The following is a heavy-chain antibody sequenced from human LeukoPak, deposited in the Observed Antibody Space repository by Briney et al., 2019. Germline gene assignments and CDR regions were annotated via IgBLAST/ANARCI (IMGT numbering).Heavy chain of an antibody. CDR3: ARINRWWATTTYFQH. V-gene: IGHV1-2*02. Sequence: RGASVKVSCKASGYTFTGYYIHWVRQAPGQGLEWMGWINPNSGGTNNAQKFQGRVTMTRDTSISTAYMELRSLRSDDTAVYYCARINRWWATTTYFQHWGQGTLVTVSS. CDR1: GYTFTGYY. J-gene: IGHJ1*01. CDR2: INPNSGGT. D-gene: IGHD2-15*01.